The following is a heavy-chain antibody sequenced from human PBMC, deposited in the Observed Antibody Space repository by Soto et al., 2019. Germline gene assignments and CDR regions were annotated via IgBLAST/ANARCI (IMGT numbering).Heavy chain of an antibody. J-gene: IGHJ4*02. D-gene: IGHD2-21*01. Sequence: GGSLRLSCAASGFTFSSYAMSWVRQAPGKGLEWVSAISGSGGSTYYADSVKGRFTISRDNSKNTLYLQMNSLRAEDTAVYYCAKDLPDTDGVIPGTYYFDYWGQGTLVTVSS. CDR2: ISGSGGST. CDR3: AKDLPDTDGVIPGTYYFDY. V-gene: IGHV3-23*01. CDR1: GFTFSSYA.